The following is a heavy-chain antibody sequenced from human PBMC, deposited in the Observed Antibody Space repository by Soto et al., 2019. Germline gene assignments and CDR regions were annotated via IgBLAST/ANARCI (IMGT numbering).Heavy chain of an antibody. V-gene: IGHV3-15*01. J-gene: IGHJ6*03. CDR1: GFTFSNAW. CDR2: IKSKTDGGTT. CDR3: TTAFTVAQRGINYYYYYMDV. D-gene: IGHD6-19*01. Sequence: GGSLRLSCAASGFTFSNAWMSWVRQAPGKGLEWVGRIKSKTDGGTTDYAAPVKGRFTISRDDSKNTLYLQMNSLKTEDTAVYYCTTAFTVAQRGINYYYYYMDVWGKGTTVTVSS.